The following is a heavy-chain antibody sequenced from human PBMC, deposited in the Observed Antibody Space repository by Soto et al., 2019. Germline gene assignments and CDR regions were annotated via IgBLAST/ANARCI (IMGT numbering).Heavy chain of an antibody. CDR3: VKDLGTAALGDFDY. CDR2: ISSNGGST. V-gene: IGHV3-64D*06. CDR1: GFSFSIYA. J-gene: IGHJ4*02. Sequence: PWGSLRLSCSPSGFSFSIYAMHWVRQAQGKGLEYVSAISSNGGSTYYADSVKGRFTISRDNSKNTLYLQMSSLRAEDTAVYYCVKDLGTAALGDFDYWGQGTLVTVS. D-gene: IGHD6-6*01.